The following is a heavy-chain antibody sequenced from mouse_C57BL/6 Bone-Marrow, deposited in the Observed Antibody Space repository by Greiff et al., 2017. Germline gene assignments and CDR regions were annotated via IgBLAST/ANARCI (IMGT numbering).Heavy chain of an antibody. D-gene: IGHD2-3*01. CDR1: GFTFSSYA. V-gene: IGHV5-4*01. CDR3: AREEMMVKDY. CDR2: ISAAGSYT. Sequence: DVQLVESGGGLVKPGGSLKLSCAASGFTFSSYAMSWVRQTPEKRLEWVATISAAGSYTYYPDNVKGRFTISRDNAKNNLYLQMSHLKSEDTAMYYCAREEMMVKDYWGQETLVTVSA. J-gene: IGHJ3*01.